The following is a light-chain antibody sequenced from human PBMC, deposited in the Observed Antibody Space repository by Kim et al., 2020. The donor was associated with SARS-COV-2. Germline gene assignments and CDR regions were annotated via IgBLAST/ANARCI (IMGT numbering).Light chain of an antibody. CDR3: QQRGNWPPIT. V-gene: IGKV3-11*01. CDR2: DAS. CDR1: HSVITF. Sequence: PGGKATLSCRASHSVITFLAWFQHKPGQAPRLLIYDASKRATGSPARFSGSGSGTDFTLTISSLEPEDFAIYYCQQRGNWPPITLGPGTRLEIK. J-gene: IGKJ5*01.